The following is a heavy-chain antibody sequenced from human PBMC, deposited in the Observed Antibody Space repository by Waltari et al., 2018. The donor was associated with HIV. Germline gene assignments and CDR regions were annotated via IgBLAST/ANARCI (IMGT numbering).Heavy chain of an antibody. V-gene: IGHV3-48*01. D-gene: IGHD4-4*01. CDR1: GFTFSSYS. CDR3: ARARDVTTVTPDY. CDR2: ISSSSSTI. J-gene: IGHJ4*02. Sequence: EVQLVESGGGLVQPGGSLRLSCAASGFTFSSYSMNWVRQAPGKGLEWVSYISSSSSTIYYADSVKGRFTISRDNAKNSLYLQMNSLRAEDTAVYYCARARDVTTVTPDYWGQGTLVTVSS.